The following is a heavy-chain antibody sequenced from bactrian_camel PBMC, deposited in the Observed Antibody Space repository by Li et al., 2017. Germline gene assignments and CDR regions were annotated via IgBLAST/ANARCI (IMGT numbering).Heavy chain of an antibody. Sequence: VQLVESGGALVQPGGSLTLSCVASGLTFSRYYLSWVRQAPGKGLEWVSSVYTGGASTYYANSVKGRFTISRDNAKNTLHLQMNSLNTDDTAMYYCTKLLGMVITGPISDWGQGTQVTVS. D-gene: IGHD8*01. CDR1: GLTFSRYY. CDR3: TKLLGMVITGPISD. J-gene: IGHJ4*01. CDR2: VYTGGAST. V-gene: IGHV3S20*01.